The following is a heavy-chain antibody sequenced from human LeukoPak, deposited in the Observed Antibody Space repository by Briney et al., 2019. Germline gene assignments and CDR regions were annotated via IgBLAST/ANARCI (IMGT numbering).Heavy chain of an antibody. Sequence: PSETLSLTCAVYGGSFSGYYWSWIRQPPGKGLEWIGEINHSGSTNYNPSLKSRVTISVDTSKNQFSLKLSSVTAANTAVYYCARGEGGPYNWFDPWGQGTLDTVSS. D-gene: IGHD2-15*01. CDR2: INHSGST. V-gene: IGHV4-34*01. CDR3: ARGEGGPYNWFDP. CDR1: GGSFSGYY. J-gene: IGHJ5*02.